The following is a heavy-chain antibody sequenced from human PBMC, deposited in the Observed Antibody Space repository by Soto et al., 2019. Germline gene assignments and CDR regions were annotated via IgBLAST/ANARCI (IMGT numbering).Heavy chain of an antibody. Sequence: QVQLVQSGAEVTKPGSSVRASCKASGDTLTKYAISWLRQAPVQGLEWMGGIVPVFGTVNYAQSFKDRVMITADKSTDTSYMELSSLTGEDTAVYYCAGVASGSTWYYFDYWGQGTLVTVSS. V-gene: IGHV1-69*06. J-gene: IGHJ4*02. D-gene: IGHD6-13*01. CDR2: IVPVFGTV. CDR1: GDTLTKYA. CDR3: AGVASGSTWYYFDY.